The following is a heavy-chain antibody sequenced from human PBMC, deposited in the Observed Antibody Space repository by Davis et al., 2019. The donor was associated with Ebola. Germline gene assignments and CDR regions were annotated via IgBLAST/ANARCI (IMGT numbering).Heavy chain of an antibody. D-gene: IGHD6-19*01. CDR3: ARGGIAVAGPDY. CDR1: GGSISSSNW. CDR2: IYHSGST. V-gene: IGHV4-4*02. J-gene: IGHJ4*02. Sequence: MPSETLSLTCAVSGGSISSSNWWSWVRQPPGKGLEWIGEIYHSGSTNYNPSLKSRVTISVDTSKNQFSLKLSSVTAADTAVYYCARGGIAVAGPDYWGQGTLVTVSS.